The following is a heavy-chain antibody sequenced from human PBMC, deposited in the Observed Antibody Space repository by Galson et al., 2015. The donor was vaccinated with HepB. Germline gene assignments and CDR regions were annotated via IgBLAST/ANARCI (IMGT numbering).Heavy chain of an antibody. V-gene: IGHV5-51*01. Sequence: QSGAEVKKPGESLKISCKGSGYSFTSYWIGWVRQMPGKGLEWMGIIYPGDSDTRYSPSFQGQVTISADKSISTAYLQWSSLKASDTAMYYCASGVEYYYDSSGRQDYYYYGMDVWGQGTTVTVSS. CDR2: IYPGDSDT. CDR3: ASGVEYYYDSSGRQDYYYYGMDV. J-gene: IGHJ6*02. D-gene: IGHD3-22*01. CDR1: GYSFTSYW.